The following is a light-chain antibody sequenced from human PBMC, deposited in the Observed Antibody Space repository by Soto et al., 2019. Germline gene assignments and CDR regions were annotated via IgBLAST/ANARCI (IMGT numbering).Light chain of an antibody. CDR1: SSDVGGYNF. CDR3: SSYTSSSTLEV. V-gene: IGLV2-14*01. CDR2: EVS. J-gene: IGLJ1*01. Sequence: QSALTQPASVSGSPGQSITISCTGTSSDVGGYNFVSWYQQHPGKAPKLMINEVSNRPSGVSARFSGSKSGNTASLTISGLQAEDEADYYCSSYTSSSTLEVFGTGTKVTVL.